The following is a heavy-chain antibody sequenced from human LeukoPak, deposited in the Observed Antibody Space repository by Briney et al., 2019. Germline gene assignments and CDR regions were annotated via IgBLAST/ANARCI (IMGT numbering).Heavy chain of an antibody. V-gene: IGHV4-4*02. CDR1: GGSISSSNW. CDR2: IYHSGST. D-gene: IGHD6-19*01. J-gene: IGHJ4*02. CDR3: ARDWNSSGWYYY. Sequence: SETLSLTCADSGGSISSSNWWSWVRQPPGKGLEWIGEIYHSGSTNYNPSLKSRVTISVDKSKNQFSLKLSSVTAADTAVYYCARDWNSSGWYYYWGQGTLVTVSS.